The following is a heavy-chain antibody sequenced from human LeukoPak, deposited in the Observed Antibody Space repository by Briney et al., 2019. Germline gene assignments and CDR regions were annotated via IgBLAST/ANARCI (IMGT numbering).Heavy chain of an antibody. Sequence: ASVKVSCKASGYTFTNYGISWVRQAPGQGLEWMAWINPYNGDTNFAQKLQGRVTVTTDPSTSTAYMELRSLRSDDTAVYYCARDLRSSSVYYFDYWGQGTLVTVSS. CDR3: ARDLRSSSVYYFDY. D-gene: IGHD6-6*01. J-gene: IGHJ4*02. CDR1: GYTFTNYG. CDR2: INPYNGDT. V-gene: IGHV1-18*01.